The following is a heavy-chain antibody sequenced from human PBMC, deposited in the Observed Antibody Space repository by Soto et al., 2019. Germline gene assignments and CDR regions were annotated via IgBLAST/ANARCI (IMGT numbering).Heavy chain of an antibody. CDR1: GGSFSGYY. Sequence: SETLSLTCAVYGGSFSGYYWSWIRQPPGKGLEWIGEINHSGSTNYNPSLKSRVTISVDTSKNQFSLKLSSVTAADTAVYYCARGSRITIFGVVIKNWFDPWGQGTLVTVSS. V-gene: IGHV4-34*01. D-gene: IGHD3-3*01. CDR3: ARGSRITIFGVVIKNWFDP. J-gene: IGHJ5*02. CDR2: INHSGST.